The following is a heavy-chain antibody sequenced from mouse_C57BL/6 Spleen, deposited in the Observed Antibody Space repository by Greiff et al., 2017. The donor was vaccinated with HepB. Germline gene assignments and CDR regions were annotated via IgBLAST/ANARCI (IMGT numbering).Heavy chain of an antibody. CDR2: ISDGGSYT. Sequence: DVKLVESGGGLVKPGGSLKLSCAASGFTFSSYAMSWVRQTPEKRLEWVATISDGGSYTYYPDNVKGRFTISRDNAKNNLYLQMSHLKSEDTAMYYCARDQFYDGYSYFDYWGQGTTLTVSS. D-gene: IGHD2-3*01. J-gene: IGHJ2*01. CDR1: GFTFSSYA. V-gene: IGHV5-4*01. CDR3: ARDQFYDGYSYFDY.